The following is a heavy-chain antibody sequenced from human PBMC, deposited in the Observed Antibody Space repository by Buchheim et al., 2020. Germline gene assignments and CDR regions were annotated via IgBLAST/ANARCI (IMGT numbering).Heavy chain of an antibody. V-gene: IGHV5-51*01. CDR3: ARHYSQVVPAAIAHYYGMDV. J-gene: IGHJ6*02. CDR2: IYPGDSDT. D-gene: IGHD2-2*01. Sequence: EVQLVQSGAEVKKPGESLKISCKGSGYSFTSYWIGWVRQMPGKGLEWMGIIYPGDSDTRYSPSFQGQVPIPADKSISTAYLQWSSLKASDTAMYYCARHYSQVVPAAIAHYYGMDVWGQGTT. CDR1: GYSFTSYW.